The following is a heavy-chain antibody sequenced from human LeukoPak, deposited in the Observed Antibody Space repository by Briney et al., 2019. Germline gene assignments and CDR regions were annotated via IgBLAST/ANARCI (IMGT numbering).Heavy chain of an antibody. CDR1: RFTFSTYG. CDR3: ARDSDGMSV. V-gene: IGHV3-30*03. CDR2: ISYDGINK. Sequence: TGGSLRLSCAASRFTFSTYGMHWVRQAPGKGLEWVALISYDGINKYYADSVKGRFTVSRDNSKSTLYLQVNSLGAEDTAVYYCARDSDGMSVWGLGTTVTVSS. J-gene: IGHJ6*02.